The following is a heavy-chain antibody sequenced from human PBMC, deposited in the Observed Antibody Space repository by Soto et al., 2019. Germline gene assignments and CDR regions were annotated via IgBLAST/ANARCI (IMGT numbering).Heavy chain of an antibody. D-gene: IGHD3-22*01. Sequence: PGESLKISCKGSGYSFTSYWIGWVRQMPGKGLEWMGIIYPGDSDTRYSPSFQGQVTISADKSISTAYLQWSSLKASDTAMYYCARPNYYDSSGYYYEGPPPYYFDYCGQGTLVTVSS. J-gene: IGHJ4*02. CDR2: IYPGDSDT. CDR3: ARPNYYDSSGYYYEGPPPYYFDY. V-gene: IGHV5-51*03. CDR1: GYSFTSYW.